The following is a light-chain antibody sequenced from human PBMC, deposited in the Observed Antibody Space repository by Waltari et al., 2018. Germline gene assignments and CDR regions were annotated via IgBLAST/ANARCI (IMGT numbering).Light chain of an antibody. Sequence: EIVLTQSPGTLSLSLGERATLSCRASQSVSRALAGYQQKHGQAPRLLIYGASTRSTGIPDGFSGSGSGTDFRLTISRLEPDDVAVYYCQHYLRLPVTFGQGTTVEI. CDR2: GAS. CDR3: QHYLRLPVT. CDR1: QSVSRA. J-gene: IGKJ1*01. V-gene: IGKV3-20*01.